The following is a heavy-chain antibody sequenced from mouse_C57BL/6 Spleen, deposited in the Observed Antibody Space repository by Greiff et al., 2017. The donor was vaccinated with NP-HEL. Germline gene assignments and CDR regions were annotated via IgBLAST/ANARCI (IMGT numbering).Heavy chain of an antibody. CDR1: GYTFTSYW. Sequence: QVQLQQPGAELVKPGASVKLSCKASGYTFTSYWMQWVKQRPGQGLEWIGEIDPSDSYTNYNQKFKGKATLTVDTSSSTAYMQLSSLTSEDSAVYYCARTALGFAYWGQGTLVTVSA. CDR2: IDPSDSYT. V-gene: IGHV1-50*01. CDR3: ARTALGFAY. D-gene: IGHD3-1*01. J-gene: IGHJ3*01.